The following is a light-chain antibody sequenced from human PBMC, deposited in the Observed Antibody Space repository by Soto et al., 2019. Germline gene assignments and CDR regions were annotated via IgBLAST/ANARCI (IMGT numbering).Light chain of an antibody. CDR1: QSVSSSY. J-gene: IGKJ5*01. V-gene: IGKV3-20*01. Sequence: EIVLTQSPGTLSLSPGERATLSCRASQSVSSSYLAWYQQKPGQAPRLLIYGASSRATGIPDRFSGSGSGTDFTLTISRLEPEDVATYFCQQSYMDPITFGQGTQLEI. CDR2: GAS. CDR3: QQSYMDPIT.